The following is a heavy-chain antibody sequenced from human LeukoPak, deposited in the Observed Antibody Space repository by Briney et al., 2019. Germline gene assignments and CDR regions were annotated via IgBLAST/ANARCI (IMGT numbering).Heavy chain of an antibody. D-gene: IGHD3-9*01. J-gene: IGHJ3*02. Sequence: ASVKVSCKASGGTFSSYAISWVRQAPGQGLEWMGGIIPIFGTANYAQKFQGRVTITADESTSTAYMELSRLRSDDTAVYYCARVALRYFDWPDAFDIWGQGTMVTVSS. V-gene: IGHV1-69*13. CDR2: IIPIFGTA. CDR3: ARVALRYFDWPDAFDI. CDR1: GGTFSSYA.